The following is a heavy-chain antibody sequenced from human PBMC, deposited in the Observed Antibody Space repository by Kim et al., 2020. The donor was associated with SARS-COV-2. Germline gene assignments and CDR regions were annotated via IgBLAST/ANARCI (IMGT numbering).Heavy chain of an antibody. Sequence: GGSLRLSCAASGFTFSSYGMHWVRQAPGKGLEWVAVIWYDGSNKYYADSVKGRFTISRDNSKNTLYLQMNSLRAEDTAVYYCAKNRDYYYYGMDVWGQGTTVTGSS. J-gene: IGHJ6*02. CDR1: GFTFSSYG. CDR3: AKNRDYYYYGMDV. V-gene: IGHV3-33*06. CDR2: IWYDGSNK.